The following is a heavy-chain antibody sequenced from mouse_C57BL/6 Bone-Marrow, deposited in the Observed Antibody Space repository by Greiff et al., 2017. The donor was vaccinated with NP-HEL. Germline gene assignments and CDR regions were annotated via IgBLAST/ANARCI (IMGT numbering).Heavy chain of an antibody. D-gene: IGHD4-1*01. CDR1: GYTFTSYW. CDR3: ARLGLGY. J-gene: IGHJ2*01. V-gene: IGHV1-55*01. Sequence: VKLMESGAELVKPGASVKMSCKASGYTFTSYWITWVKQRPGQGLEWIGDIYPGSGSTNYNEKFKSKATLTVDTSSSTAYMQLSSLTSEDSAVYYCARLGLGYWGQGTTLTVSS. CDR2: IYPGSGST.